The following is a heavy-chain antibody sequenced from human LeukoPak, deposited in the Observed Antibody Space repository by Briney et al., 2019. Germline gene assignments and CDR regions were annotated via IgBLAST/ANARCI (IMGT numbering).Heavy chain of an antibody. CDR1: GYTFTSYG. D-gene: IGHD3-3*01. J-gene: IGHJ5*02. CDR2: INPNSGGT. V-gene: IGHV1-2*02. Sequence: ASVKVSCKASGYTFTSYGISWVRQAPGQGLEWMGWINPNSGGTNYAQKFQGRVTMTRDTSISTAYMELSRLRSDDTAVYYCARDDLTDYDFWSGYSSWFDPWGQGTLVTVSS. CDR3: ARDDLTDYDFWSGYSSWFDP.